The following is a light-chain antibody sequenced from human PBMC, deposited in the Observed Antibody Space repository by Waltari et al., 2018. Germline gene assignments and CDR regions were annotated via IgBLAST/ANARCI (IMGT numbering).Light chain of an antibody. J-gene: IGLJ1*01. V-gene: IGLV2-14*01. CDR1: SSDVGGFNY. CDR2: EVS. CDR3: SSFTSRSVYV. Sequence: QSALTQPASVSGSPGQSITISCTGTSSDVGGFNYVSWYQQHPGKAPKHMIYEVSNRPAGVSSRFSGSKSGNTASLTISGLQAEDQSDYYCSSFTSRSVYVFGTGTKVTGL.